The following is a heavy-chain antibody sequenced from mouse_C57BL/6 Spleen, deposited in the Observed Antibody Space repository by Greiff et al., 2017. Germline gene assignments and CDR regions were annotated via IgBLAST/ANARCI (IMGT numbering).Heavy chain of an antibody. J-gene: IGHJ1*03. D-gene: IGHD2-3*01. CDR3: TTYDGSPVLDV. CDR1: GFNIKDNY. CDR2: IDPENGDT. V-gene: IGHV14-4*01. Sequence: EVQLQQSGAELVRPGASVKLSCTASGFNIKDNYMHWVKQRPEQGLEWIGWIDPENGDTEYASKFQGKATITADTSSNTAYLQLSSLTSEDTAVYYCTTYDGSPVLDVWGTGTTVTVSS.